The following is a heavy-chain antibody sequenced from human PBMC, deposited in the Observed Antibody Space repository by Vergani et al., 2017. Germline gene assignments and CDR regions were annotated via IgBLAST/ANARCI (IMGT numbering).Heavy chain of an antibody. CDR1: GFTVSSNY. V-gene: IGHV3-53*02. CDR3: ARATGPSNYGQLVLYYYYMDV. D-gene: IGHD6-6*01. Sequence: EVQLVETGGGLIQPGGSLRLSCAASGFTVSSNYMSWVRQAPGKGLEWVSVIYSGGSTYYADSVKGRFTISRDNSKNTLYLQMNSLRAADTAVYYCARATGPSNYGQLVLYYYYMDVWGKGTTVTVSS. J-gene: IGHJ6*03. CDR2: IYSGGST.